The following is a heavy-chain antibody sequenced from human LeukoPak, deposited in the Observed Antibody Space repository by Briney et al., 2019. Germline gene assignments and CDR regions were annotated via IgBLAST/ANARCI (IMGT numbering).Heavy chain of an antibody. CDR3: ARAGLLSITMIPFDY. CDR1: GYSISSGYY. CDR2: IYHSGST. D-gene: IGHD3-22*01. Sequence: SETLSLTCTVSGYSISSGYYWGWIRQPPGKGLEWIGSIYHSGSTYYNPSLKSRVTISVDTSKNQFSLKLSSVTAADTAVYYCARAGLLSITMIPFDYWGQGTLVTVSS. J-gene: IGHJ4*02. V-gene: IGHV4-38-2*02.